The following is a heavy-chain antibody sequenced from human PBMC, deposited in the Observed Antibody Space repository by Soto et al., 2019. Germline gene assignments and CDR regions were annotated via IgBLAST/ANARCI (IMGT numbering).Heavy chain of an antibody. CDR1: GFTFTSSA. Sequence: GASGKVSCKASGFTFTSSAVQGVRQARGQRLEWIGWIVVGSGNTNYAQKFQERVTITRDMSTSTAYMELSSLRSEDTAVHYCAAHGSSPLIRMDVLGQRTTVTV. CDR3: AAHGSSPLIRMDV. J-gene: IGHJ6*02. CDR2: IVVGSGNT. D-gene: IGHD1-26*01. V-gene: IGHV1-58*01.